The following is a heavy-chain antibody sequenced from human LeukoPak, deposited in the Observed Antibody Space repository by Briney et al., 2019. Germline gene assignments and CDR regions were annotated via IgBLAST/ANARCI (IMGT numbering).Heavy chain of an antibody. CDR1: GFTFSSYA. J-gene: IGHJ4*02. Sequence: GGSLRLSCAASGFTFSSYAMHWVRQAPGKGLEWVAVISYDGSNKYYADSVKGRFTISRDNSKNTLYLQMNSLRAEDTAVYYCARSYYDFWSGYYWLGYWGQGTLVTVSS. CDR3: ARSYYDFWSGYYWLGY. D-gene: IGHD3-3*01. V-gene: IGHV3-30*04. CDR2: ISYDGSNK.